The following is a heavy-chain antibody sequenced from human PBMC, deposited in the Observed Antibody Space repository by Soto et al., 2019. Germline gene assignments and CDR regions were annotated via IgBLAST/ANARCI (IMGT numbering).Heavy chain of an antibody. V-gene: IGHV2-70*13. CDR2: IERDDDDK. D-gene: IGHD1-20*01. CDR1: GYLVTGAGMC. J-gene: IGHJ6*02. Sequence: GPTPVNDTETGTASCSYSGYLVTGAGMCVRWIRQSPGKALEWLALIERDDDDKYYSTSLKTRLTISKDTRKNQVVLTMANMEPADTATYYCARSIRGPRRFNGMDVWGQGTTVTVSS. CDR3: ARSIRGPRRFNGMDV.